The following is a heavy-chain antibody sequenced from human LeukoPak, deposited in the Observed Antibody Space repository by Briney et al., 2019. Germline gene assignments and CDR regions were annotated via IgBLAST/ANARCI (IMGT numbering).Heavy chain of an antibody. Sequence: GGSLGLSCAASGFTFSSYWMNWARQAPGKGLEWVASINHNGNVNYYVDSVKGRFTISRDNAKNSLYLQMSNLRAEDTAVYFCARGGGLDVWGQGTTVTVSS. V-gene: IGHV3-7*03. CDR2: INHNGNVN. CDR3: ARGGGLDV. D-gene: IGHD3-16*01. CDR1: GFTFSSYW. J-gene: IGHJ6*02.